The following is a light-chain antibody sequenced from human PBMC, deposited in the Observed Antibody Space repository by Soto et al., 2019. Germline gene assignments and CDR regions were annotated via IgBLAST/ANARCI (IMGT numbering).Light chain of an antibody. J-gene: IGKJ1*01. Sequence: EIVLTQSPGTLSLSPGESATLSCRASQSVSSSYLAWYQQKPGQAPRLLIYGASSRATGIPDRFSGSGSGTDFTLTISRLEAEDFAVYYCQQYGSSPRTFGQGTKVEMK. CDR2: GAS. CDR3: QQYGSSPRT. V-gene: IGKV3-20*01. CDR1: QSVSSSY.